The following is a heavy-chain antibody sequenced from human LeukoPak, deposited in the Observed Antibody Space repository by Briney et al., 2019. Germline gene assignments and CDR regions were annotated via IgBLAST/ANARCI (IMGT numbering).Heavy chain of an antibody. V-gene: IGHV4-59*01. CDR3: ARGLFLSGYLDAFDI. CDR2: IYYSGST. J-gene: IGHJ3*02. CDR1: GGSISSYY. D-gene: IGHD3-22*01. Sequence: PSETLSPTCTVSGGSISSYYWSWIRQPPGKGLEWIGYIYYSGSTNYNPSLKSRVTISVDTSKNQFSLKLSSVTAADTAVYYCARGLFLSGYLDAFDIWGQGTVVTVSS.